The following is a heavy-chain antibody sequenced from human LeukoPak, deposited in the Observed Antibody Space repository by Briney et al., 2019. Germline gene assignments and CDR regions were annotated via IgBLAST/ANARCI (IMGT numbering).Heavy chain of an antibody. J-gene: IGHJ6*03. V-gene: IGHV1-69*13. CDR3: ARSGYSGSYGDYYYYYYYMDV. D-gene: IGHD1-26*01. Sequence: ASVKVSCKASGGTFGNYGISWVRQAPGQGLEWMGGIIPKFGTANYAQKFQGRVTITADESTSTAYMELSSLRSEDTAVYYCARSGYSGSYGDYYYYYYYMDVWGKGTTVTVSS. CDR1: GGTFGNYG. CDR2: IIPKFGTA.